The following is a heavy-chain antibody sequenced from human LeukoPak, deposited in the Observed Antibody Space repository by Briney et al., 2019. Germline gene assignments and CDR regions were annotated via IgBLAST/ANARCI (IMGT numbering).Heavy chain of an antibody. CDR1: GFTFRNYW. CDR2: INIDGSST. Sequence: GGSLRLSCAASGFTFRNYWMHWVRQPPGKGLVWVARINIDGSSTTYADSVKGRCTISRDNAKNTLYLQMNSLRAEDTAVYYCVSCGQQLAPIDYRGQGALVTVSS. V-gene: IGHV3-74*01. CDR3: VSCGQQLAPIDY. D-gene: IGHD6-13*01. J-gene: IGHJ4*02.